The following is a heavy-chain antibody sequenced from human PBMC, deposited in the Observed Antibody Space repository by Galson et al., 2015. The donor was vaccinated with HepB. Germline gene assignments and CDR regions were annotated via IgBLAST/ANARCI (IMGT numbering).Heavy chain of an antibody. J-gene: IGHJ4*02. D-gene: IGHD3-16*01. CDR2: ISGSGGTT. Sequence: SLRLFCAASGFTFSSYAMSWVRQSPGKGLEWVSLISGSGGTTDYADSVKGRVTISRDNSKNTLFLQMNSLRADDTAVYYCAKLGLRLGGDYWGQGTLVTVSS. V-gene: IGHV3-23*01. CDR3: AKLGLRLGGDY. CDR1: GFTFSSYA.